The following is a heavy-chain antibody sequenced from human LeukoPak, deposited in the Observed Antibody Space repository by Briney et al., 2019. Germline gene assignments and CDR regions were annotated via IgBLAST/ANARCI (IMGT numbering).Heavy chain of an antibody. Sequence: SETLSLTCTVSGGSISSYYWSWIRQPPGKGLEWIGYIYYSGSTNCNPSLKSRVTISVDTSKNQFSLKLSSVTAADTAVYYCARAPRSSGWYNYWGQGTLVTVSS. V-gene: IGHV4-59*01. CDR1: GGSISSYY. CDR3: ARAPRSSGWYNY. D-gene: IGHD6-19*01. CDR2: IYYSGST. J-gene: IGHJ4*02.